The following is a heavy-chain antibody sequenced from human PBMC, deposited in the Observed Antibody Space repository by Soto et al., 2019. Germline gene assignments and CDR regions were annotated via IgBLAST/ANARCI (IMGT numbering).Heavy chain of an antibody. D-gene: IGHD5-18*01. CDR2: ISYDGSNK. CDR1: GFIFSSYG. Sequence: GGSLRLSCAASGFIFSSYGMHWVRQAPGKGLEWVAVISYDGSNKYYADSVKGRFTISRDNSKDTLYLQMNSLRAEDTAVYYCAKEGYRYEPYYFDYWGQGNLVTVSS. J-gene: IGHJ4*02. V-gene: IGHV3-30*18. CDR3: AKEGYRYEPYYFDY.